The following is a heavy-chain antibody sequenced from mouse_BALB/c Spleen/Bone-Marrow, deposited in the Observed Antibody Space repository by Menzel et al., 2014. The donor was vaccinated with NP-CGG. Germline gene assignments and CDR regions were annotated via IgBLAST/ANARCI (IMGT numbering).Heavy chain of an antibody. J-gene: IGHJ2*01. V-gene: IGHV1-39*01. Sequence: EVKLVESGPELEKPGASVKISCKAFGYSFTGYNMNWVKQSNGKSLEWIGNIDPYSGGTSYNQKFKGKATLTVDKSSSTAYMQLKSLTSEDSAVYYCARSWVNYFDYWGQGPTLTVSS. CDR2: IDPYSGGT. CDR3: ARSWVNYFDY. D-gene: IGHD2-1*01. CDR1: GYSFTGYN.